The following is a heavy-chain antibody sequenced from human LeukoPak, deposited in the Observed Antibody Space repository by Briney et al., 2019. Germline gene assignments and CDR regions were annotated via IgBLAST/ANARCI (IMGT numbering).Heavy chain of an antibody. CDR1: GGSISSYY. CDR3: ARIGHEDYYFDY. D-gene: IGHD3-10*01. V-gene: IGHV4-59*01. J-gene: IGHJ4*02. CDR2: IYYSGST. Sequence: SETLSLTCTVSGGSISSYYWSWIRQPPGKGLEWIGYIYYSGSTNYNPSLKSRVTISVGTSKNQFSLKLSSVTAADTAVYYCARIGHEDYYFDYWGQGTLVTVSS.